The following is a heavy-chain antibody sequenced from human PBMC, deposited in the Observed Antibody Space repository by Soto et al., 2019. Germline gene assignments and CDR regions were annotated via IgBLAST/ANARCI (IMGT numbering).Heavy chain of an antibody. V-gene: IGHV4-39*01. J-gene: IGHJ4*02. D-gene: IGHD1-26*01. CDR2: IYYSGST. CDR3: VRQSNDTTSSRFDF. CDR1: GGSFSSSSYY. Sequence: PSETLSLTCTVSGGSFSSSSYYWGWIRQPPGKGLDWIASIYYSGSTYYNPSLKSRVTISVDKSKNQFSLKLGSVTAADTAVYYCVRQSNDTTSSRFDFWGQGTLVTVSS.